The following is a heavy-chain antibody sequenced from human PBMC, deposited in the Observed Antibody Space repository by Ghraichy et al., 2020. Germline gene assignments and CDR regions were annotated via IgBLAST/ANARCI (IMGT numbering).Heavy chain of an antibody. CDR3: AKNSRDSPGVTIFGVVITDYYYGMDV. Sequence: GALRLSCAASGFTFSSYAMSWVRQAPGKGLEWVSAISGSGGSTYYADSVKGRFTISRDNSKNTLYLQMNSLRAEDTAVYYCAKNSRDSPGVTIFGVVITDYYYGMDVWGQGTTVTVSS. J-gene: IGHJ6*02. V-gene: IGHV3-23*01. CDR2: ISGSGGST. CDR1: GFTFSSYA. D-gene: IGHD3-3*01.